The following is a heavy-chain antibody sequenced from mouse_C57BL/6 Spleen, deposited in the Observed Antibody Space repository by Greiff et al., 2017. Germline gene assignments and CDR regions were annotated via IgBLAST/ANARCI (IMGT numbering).Heavy chain of an antibody. Sequence: QVQLQQPGAELVKPGASVKMSCKASGYTFTSYWITWVKQRPGQGLEWIGDIYPGSGSTNYNEKFKSKATLTVDTSSSTDYMQLSSLTSEDSAVYYCAIITTVVARNYWGQGTTLTVSS. J-gene: IGHJ2*01. V-gene: IGHV1-55*01. CDR2: IYPGSGST. CDR1: GYTFTSYW. D-gene: IGHD1-1*01. CDR3: AIITTVVARNY.